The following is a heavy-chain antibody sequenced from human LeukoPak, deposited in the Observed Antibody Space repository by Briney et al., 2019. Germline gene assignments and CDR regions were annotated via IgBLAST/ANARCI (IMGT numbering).Heavy chain of an antibody. CDR3: AREQKVSSGSYAPDY. CDR1: GFTFSSYA. Sequence: GGSLRLSCAASGFTFSSYAMHWVRQAPGKGPEYVSAISSNGGSTYYADSVMGRFTISRDNSKNTLYLQMGSLRPEDMAVYYCAREQKVSSGSYAPDYWGQGTLVTVSS. V-gene: IGHV3-64*02. CDR2: ISSNGGST. J-gene: IGHJ4*02. D-gene: IGHD1-26*01.